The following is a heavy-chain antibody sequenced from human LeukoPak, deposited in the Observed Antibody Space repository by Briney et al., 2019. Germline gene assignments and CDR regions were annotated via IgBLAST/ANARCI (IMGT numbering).Heavy chain of an antibody. CDR1: GYTFTGYY. D-gene: IGHD3-9*01. J-gene: IGHJ5*02. Sequence: ASVKVSCKASGYTFTGYYMHWVRQAPGQGLEWMGWINPNSGGTNYAQKFQGRVTMTRDTSISTAYMELSRLRSDDTAVYYCAREGPIRYFDWVSPSNWFDPWGQGTLVTVSS. V-gene: IGHV1-2*02. CDR3: AREGPIRYFDWVSPSNWFDP. CDR2: INPNSGGT.